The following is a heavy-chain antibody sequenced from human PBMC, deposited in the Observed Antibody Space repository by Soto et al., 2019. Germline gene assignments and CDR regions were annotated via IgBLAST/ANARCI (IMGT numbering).Heavy chain of an antibody. Sequence: PGGSLRLSCAASGFTFSSYWMHWVRQAPGKGLVWVSRINSDGSSTSYADSVKGRFTIFRDNAKNTLYLQMNSLRAEDTAVYYCAKELYYGDYYFDYWGQGTLVTVSS. J-gene: IGHJ4*02. CDR3: AKELYYGDYYFDY. V-gene: IGHV3-74*01. CDR1: GFTFSSYW. CDR2: INSDGSST. D-gene: IGHD4-17*01.